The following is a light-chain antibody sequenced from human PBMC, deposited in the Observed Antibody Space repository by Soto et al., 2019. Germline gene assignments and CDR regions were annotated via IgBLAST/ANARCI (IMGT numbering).Light chain of an antibody. Sequence: QSVLTQPASVSESPGQSITISCTGTSSDIGSYKFVSWYQHHPGKAPKLMIYEGSKRPSGVSDRFSGSKSGNTASLTISGLQADDEADYYCCSYAGSGNVFGTGT. CDR1: SSDIGSYKF. J-gene: IGLJ1*01. CDR2: EGS. CDR3: CSYAGSGNV. V-gene: IGLV2-23*03.